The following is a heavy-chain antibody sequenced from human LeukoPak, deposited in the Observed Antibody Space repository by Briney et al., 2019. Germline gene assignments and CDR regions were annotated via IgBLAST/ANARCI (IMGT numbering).Heavy chain of an antibody. CDR1: GGSFSGYY. D-gene: IGHD6-19*01. CDR3: ARGRRVAGYFDY. CDR2: INHSGST. V-gene: IGHV4-34*01. J-gene: IGHJ4*02. Sequence: SETLSLTCAVYGGSFSGYYWSWIRQPPGKGLEWIGEINHSGSTNYNPSLKSRVTISVDTSKNQFSLKLSSVTAADTAVYYCARGRRVAGYFDYWGQRTLVTVSS.